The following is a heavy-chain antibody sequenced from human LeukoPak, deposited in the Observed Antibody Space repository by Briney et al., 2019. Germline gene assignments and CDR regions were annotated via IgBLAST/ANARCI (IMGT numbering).Heavy chain of an antibody. J-gene: IGHJ3*02. V-gene: IGHV4-59*01. Sequence: PSETLSLTCTVSGGSISSYYWSWIRQPPGKGLEWIGYIYNSGSTNYDPSPKSRVTMSIDTSKKQFSLKLRSVTAADTAVYYCASHRTREEPGPLDIWGQGTMVTVSS. CDR3: ASHRTREEPGPLDI. D-gene: IGHD1-26*01. CDR2: IYNSGST. CDR1: GGSISSYY.